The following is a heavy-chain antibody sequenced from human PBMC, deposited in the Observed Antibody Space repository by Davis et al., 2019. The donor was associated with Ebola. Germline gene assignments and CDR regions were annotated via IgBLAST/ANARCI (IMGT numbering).Heavy chain of an antibody. V-gene: IGHV4-31*03. CDR2: IYYSGST. CDR3: ARERRIVVVPAAAHYYYYGMDV. Sequence: MPSETLSLTCTVSGGSISSSSYYWGWIRQPPGKGLEWIGYIYYSGSTYYNPSLKSRVTISVDTSKNQFSLKLSSVTAADTAVYYCARERRIVVVPAAAHYYYYGMDVWGQGTTVTVSS. CDR1: GGSISSSSYY. D-gene: IGHD2-2*01. J-gene: IGHJ6*02.